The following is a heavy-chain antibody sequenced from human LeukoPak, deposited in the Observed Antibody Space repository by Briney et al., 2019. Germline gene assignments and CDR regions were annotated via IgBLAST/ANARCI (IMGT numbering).Heavy chain of an antibody. Sequence: SETLSLTCTVSGGSISNDYWSWIRQSPGKGLEWIGYIYYTATSYNPSLKSRVTISSDTSKKQFSMNFYSVTAADTPVYYRGRDYQWLQTWFDPWGQGNLVIVSS. CDR1: GGSISNDY. D-gene: IGHD5-12*01. J-gene: IGHJ5*02. CDR3: GRDYQWLQTWFDP. CDR2: IYYTAT. V-gene: IGHV4-59*01.